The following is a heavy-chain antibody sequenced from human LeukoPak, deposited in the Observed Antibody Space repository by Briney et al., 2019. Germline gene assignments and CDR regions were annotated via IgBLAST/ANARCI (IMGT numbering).Heavy chain of an antibody. J-gene: IGHJ4*02. CDR1: GFTFSSYG. D-gene: IGHD3-16*01. CDR3: AKDGGFHGDYVGY. Sequence: PGGSLRLSCAASGFTFSSYGMTWVRQAPGKGLEWVSYISSSSSTIYYADFVKGRFTISRDNAKNSLYLQLNSLRAEDTAVYYCAKDGGFHGDYVGYWGQGTLVTVSS. CDR2: ISSSSSTI. V-gene: IGHV3-48*01.